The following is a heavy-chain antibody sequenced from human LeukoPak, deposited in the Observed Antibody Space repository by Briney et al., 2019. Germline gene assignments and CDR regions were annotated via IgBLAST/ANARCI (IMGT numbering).Heavy chain of an antibody. CDR1: GFSFSSSW. CDR3: ARDGPATDTDLDC. V-gene: IGHV3-7*01. Sequence: GGSLRLSCAASGFSFSSSWMSWVRQAPGKGLEWVANIKPDGSEKYYVDSVRGRFTLSRDNAKNSLYLQMNSLRAEDTAVYYCARDGPATDTDLDCWGQGTLVTVSS. J-gene: IGHJ4*02. D-gene: IGHD6-13*01. CDR2: IKPDGSEK.